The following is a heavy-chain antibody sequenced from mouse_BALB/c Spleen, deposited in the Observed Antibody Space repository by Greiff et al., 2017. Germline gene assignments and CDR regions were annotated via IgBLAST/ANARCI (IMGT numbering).Heavy chain of an antibody. D-gene: IGHD1-1*01. V-gene: IGHV5-6-5*01. J-gene: IGHJ4*01. CDR2: ISSGGST. Sequence: VQLKESGGGLVKPGGSLKLSCAASGFTFSSYAMSWVRQTPEKRLEWVASISSGGSTYYPDSVKGRFTISRDNARNILYLQMSSLRSEDTAMYYCARGGYGSSDAMDYWGQGTSVTVSS. CDR1: GFTFSSYA. CDR3: ARGGYGSSDAMDY.